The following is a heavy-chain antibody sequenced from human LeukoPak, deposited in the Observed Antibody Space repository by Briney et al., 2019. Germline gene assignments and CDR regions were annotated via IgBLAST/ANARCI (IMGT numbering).Heavy chain of an antibody. CDR3: ARAIHDCSSTSCYVGDYYYYGMDV. CDR1: GYTFTSYA. D-gene: IGHD2-2*01. J-gene: IGHJ6*02. Sequence: ASVSVSCKASGYTFTSYAMNWVRQAPGQGLEGMGWMNTNTGNPTYAQGFTGRFVFSLDTSVNTAYLQISSLKAEDTAVYYCARAIHDCSSTSCYVGDYYYYGMDVWGQGTTVTVSS. V-gene: IGHV7-4-1*02. CDR2: MNTNTGNP.